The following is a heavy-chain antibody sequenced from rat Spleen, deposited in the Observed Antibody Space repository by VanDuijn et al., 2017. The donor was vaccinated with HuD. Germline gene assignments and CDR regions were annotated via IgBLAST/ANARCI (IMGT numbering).Heavy chain of an antibody. J-gene: IGHJ2*01. CDR3: SPLPGYNLDY. V-gene: IGHV5-31*01. CDR2: ITNTGGST. Sequence: EVQVVESGGGLVQPGRSLKLSCVASGFTFNNYWMTWIRQAPGKGLEWVASITNTGGSTYYPDSVKGRFSISRDDAKSTIYLYMNSLRSEDTATYYCSPLPGYNLDYWGQGVMVTASS. CDR1: GFTFNNYW. D-gene: IGHD1-4*01.